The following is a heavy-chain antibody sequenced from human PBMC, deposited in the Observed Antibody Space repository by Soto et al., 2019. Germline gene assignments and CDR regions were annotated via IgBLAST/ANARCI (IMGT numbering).Heavy chain of an antibody. V-gene: IGHV3-23*01. CDR3: AKGDCSFISCYVRDD. Sequence: GGSLRLSCAASGFTFSSYAMNWVRQAPGKGLEWVSSISSSAGRTNYADSVKGRFTISRDNSKNTLYLQMNSLRAEDTAACYCAKGDCSFISCYVRDDWGQGTLVTVSS. CDR2: ISSSAGRT. J-gene: IGHJ4*02. CDR1: GFTFSSYA. D-gene: IGHD2-21*02.